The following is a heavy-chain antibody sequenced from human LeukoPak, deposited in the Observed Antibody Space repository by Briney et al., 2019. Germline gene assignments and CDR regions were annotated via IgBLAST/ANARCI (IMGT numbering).Heavy chain of an antibody. Sequence: SETLSLTCAVSGGPISSGGYSWSWIRQPPGKGLEWIGYIYHSGSTYYNPSLKSRVTISVDRSKNQFSLKLSSVTAADTAAYYCARAAGGWGGDYGNFDYWGQGTLVTVSS. CDR1: GGPISSGGYS. J-gene: IGHJ4*02. V-gene: IGHV4-30-2*01. D-gene: IGHD3-10*01. CDR3: ARAAGGWGGDYGNFDY. CDR2: IYHSGST.